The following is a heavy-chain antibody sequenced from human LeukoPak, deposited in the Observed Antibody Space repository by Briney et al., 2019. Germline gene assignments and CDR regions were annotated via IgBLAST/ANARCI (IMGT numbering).Heavy chain of an antibody. CDR3: ARADRLHGGPYLIGP. V-gene: IGHV1-2*02. CDR2: IDPSSGGT. J-gene: IGHJ5*02. CDR1: GYSFTDYY. Sequence: GASVTVSCKTSGYSFTDYYMHWVRQAPGQGLEWMGWIDPSSGGTSSAQKFQGRVTMTRDTSISTVYMEVSWLTSDDTAIYYCARADRLHGGPYLIGPWGQGTLVTVSS. D-gene: IGHD2-21*01.